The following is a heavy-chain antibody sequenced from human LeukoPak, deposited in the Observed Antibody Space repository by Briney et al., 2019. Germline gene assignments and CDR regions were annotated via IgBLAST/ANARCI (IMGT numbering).Heavy chain of an antibody. CDR1: GFTFSSYS. J-gene: IGHJ6*03. D-gene: IGHD4-23*01. CDR2: ISSSSSYI. CDR3: ARVVPNSKRGAYYYYYYMDV. V-gene: IGHV3-21*01. Sequence: GGSLRLSCAASGFTFSSYSMNWVRQAPGKGLEWVSSISSSSSYIYYADSVKGRFTISRDNAKNSLYLQMNSLRAEDTAVYYCARVVPNSKRGAYYYYYYMDVWGKGTTVTVSS.